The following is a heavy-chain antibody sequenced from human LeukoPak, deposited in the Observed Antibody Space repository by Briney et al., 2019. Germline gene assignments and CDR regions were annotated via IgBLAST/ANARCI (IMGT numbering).Heavy chain of an antibody. D-gene: IGHD5-12*01. CDR2: VYNTGST. CDR3: ARAVGDSGYGRYFDY. J-gene: IGHJ4*02. Sequence: SETLSLTCTVSGGSISTYYRSWIRQPPGKGLEWIGNVYNTGSTNYNPSLESRVTISVDTSKNHFSLRLSSVTAADTAVYYCARAVGDSGYGRYFDYWGQGTLVTVSS. CDR1: GGSISTYY. V-gene: IGHV4-59*01.